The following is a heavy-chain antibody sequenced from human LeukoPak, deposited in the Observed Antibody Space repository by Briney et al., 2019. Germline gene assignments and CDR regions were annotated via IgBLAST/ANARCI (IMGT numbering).Heavy chain of an antibody. Sequence: ASVKVSCKASGYTFTSYGISWVRQAPGQGLEWMGWIGAYNGNTDYAQKLQGRITMTTDTSTSTAYMELRSLRSDDTAMYYCARLGYCSTTSCYGVGGHDYWGQGTLVTVSS. CDR1: GYTFTSYG. J-gene: IGHJ4*02. D-gene: IGHD2-2*01. CDR3: ARLGYCSTTSCYGVGGHDY. V-gene: IGHV1-18*01. CDR2: IGAYNGNT.